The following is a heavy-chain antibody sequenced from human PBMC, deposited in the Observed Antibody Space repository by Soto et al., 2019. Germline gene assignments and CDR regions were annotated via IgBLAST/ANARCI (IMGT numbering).Heavy chain of an antibody. D-gene: IGHD6-25*01. CDR1: GDSMRGYHYY. J-gene: IGHJ4*02. Sequence: SETLSLTCSVSGDSMRGYHYYWGWIRQAPGKGLEWIGSAYFSGGNTYYNPSLKSRASISVDTSKNEFFLRLTSLTAADTAVYFCAYGSSSAWIDYWGQGTLVTVSS. V-gene: IGHV4-39*01. CDR3: AYGSSSAWIDY. CDR2: AYFSGGNT.